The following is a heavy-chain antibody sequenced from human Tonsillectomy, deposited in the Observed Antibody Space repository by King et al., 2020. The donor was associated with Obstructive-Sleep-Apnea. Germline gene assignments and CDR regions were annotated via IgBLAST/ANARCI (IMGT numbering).Heavy chain of an antibody. D-gene: IGHD5-24*01. J-gene: IGHJ4*02. CDR2: ISYDGSNK. V-gene: IGHV3-30*04. CDR1: GFIFSSYA. CDR3: ATGSDGYNLGFPKFDY. Sequence: QLVESGGGVVQPGRPLRLSCAASGFIFSSYAMHWVRQAPGKGLECVAVISYDGSNKDYADSVKGRLTISRDNSKNTLYLQMNSLRAEDTAVYYCATGSDGYNLGFPKFDYWGQGTLVIVSS.